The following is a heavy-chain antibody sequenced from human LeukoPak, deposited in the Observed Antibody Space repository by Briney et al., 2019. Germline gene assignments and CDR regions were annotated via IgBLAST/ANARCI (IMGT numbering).Heavy chain of an antibody. D-gene: IGHD5-24*01. CDR2: IKLEGSEK. CDR3: ARGVEMATTDRTLNFDI. V-gene: IGHV3-7*01. Sequence: GESLRLSCAASGFSFSDAWMHWVRQAPGKGLEWVANIKLEGSEKNYVDSVKGRFTISRDNTKNSLYLQMNSLRAEDTAVYYCARGVEMATTDRTLNFDIWGQGTMVTVSS. J-gene: IGHJ3*02. CDR1: GFSFSDAW.